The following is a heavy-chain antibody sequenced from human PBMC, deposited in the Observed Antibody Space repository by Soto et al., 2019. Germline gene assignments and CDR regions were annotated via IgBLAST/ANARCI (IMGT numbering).Heavy chain of an antibody. D-gene: IGHD3-10*01. CDR2: IYYSGNT. CDR3: ARDRSGNWFDP. V-gene: IGHV4-30-4*08. Sequence: PSETLSLTCTVTGDFIRNGDYYWTWVRQSPGKGLEWIGYIYYSGNTYYNPSLKSRVAMSIDTSKNQFSLRLTSVTAADTAVYYCARDRSGNWFDPWGQGIQVTVS. CDR1: GDFIRNGDYY. J-gene: IGHJ5*02.